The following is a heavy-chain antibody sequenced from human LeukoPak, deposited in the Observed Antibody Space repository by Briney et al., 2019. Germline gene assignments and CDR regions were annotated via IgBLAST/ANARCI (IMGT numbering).Heavy chain of an antibody. CDR1: GFIFSTYE. D-gene: IGHD6-19*01. J-gene: IGHJ6*03. CDR3: AKGAGTDYYYMDV. CDR2: ISSSGSTI. V-gene: IGHV3-48*03. Sequence: GGSLRLSCAASGFIFSTYEMNWVRQAPGKGLEWVSYISSSGSTIYYADSVKGRFTISRDNAKDSLYLQMNSLRAEDTAVYYCAKGAGTDYYYMDVWGKGTTVTISS.